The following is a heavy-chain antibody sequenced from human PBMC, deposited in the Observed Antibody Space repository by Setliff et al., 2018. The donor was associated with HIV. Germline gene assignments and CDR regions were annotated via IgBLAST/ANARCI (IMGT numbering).Heavy chain of an antibody. V-gene: IGHV4-61*09. J-gene: IGHJ6*02. CDR1: GDSITSGSYY. Sequence: LSLTCTVSGDSITSGSYYWTWIRQPAGKGLEWIGYIYTSGTTRYNASLRSRVAISLDTAKNQFSLTLSSVTAADTAVYYCARDGDYNYYGMDVWGQGTTVTVSS. D-gene: IGHD4-17*01. CDR3: ARDGDYNYYGMDV. CDR2: IYTSGTT.